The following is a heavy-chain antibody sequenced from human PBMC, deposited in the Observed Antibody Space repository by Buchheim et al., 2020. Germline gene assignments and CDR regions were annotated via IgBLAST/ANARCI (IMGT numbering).Heavy chain of an antibody. D-gene: IGHD3-10*01. CDR2: IKQDGSEK. CDR1: GFTFSSYW. J-gene: IGHJ4*02. Sequence: EVQLVESGGGLVQPGGSLRLSCAASGFTFSSYWMSWVRQAPGKGLEWLANIKQDGSEKYYVDSVKGRFTISRDNAKNSLYLQRNSLRAEDTAVYYCARGPNTMVSEVVYYWGQGTL. V-gene: IGHV3-7*01. CDR3: ARGPNTMVSEVVYY.